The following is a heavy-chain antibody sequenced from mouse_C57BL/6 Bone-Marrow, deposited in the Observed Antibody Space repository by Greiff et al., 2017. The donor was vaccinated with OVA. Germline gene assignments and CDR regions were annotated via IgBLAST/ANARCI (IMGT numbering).Heavy chain of an antibody. J-gene: IGHJ1*03. CDR2: ISYSGST. V-gene: IGHV3-1*01. CDR3: ARNFPYYYGWYFDV. D-gene: IGHD1-1*01. CDR1: GYSITSGYD. Sequence: DVKLQESGPGMVKPSQSLSLTCTVTGYSITSGYDWHWIRHFPGNKLEWMGYISYSGSTNYNPSLKSRISITHDTSKNHFFLKLNSVTTEDTATYYCARNFPYYYGWYFDVWGTGTTVTVSS.